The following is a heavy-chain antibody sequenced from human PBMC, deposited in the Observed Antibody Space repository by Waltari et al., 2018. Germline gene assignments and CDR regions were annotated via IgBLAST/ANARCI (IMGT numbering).Heavy chain of an antibody. J-gene: IGHJ6*02. CDR1: GFTFTKAW. CDR3: ATDYGDFLGV. Sequence: EVQLVEYGGGLVKPGGSLRLSCVVSGFTFTKAWMSWVRQGPGKGLEWVGRIKSEGDGGTTDYATPLKGRISLSRDDSKNTVYLQMNTLKAEDTGVYFCATDYGDFLGVWGPGTTVTV. V-gene: IGHV3-15*01. D-gene: IGHD3-10*01. CDR2: IKSEGDGGTT.